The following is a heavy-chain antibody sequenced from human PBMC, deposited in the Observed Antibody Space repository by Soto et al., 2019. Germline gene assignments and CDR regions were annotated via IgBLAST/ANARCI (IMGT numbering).Heavy chain of an antibody. V-gene: IGHV4-30-4*01. Sequence: QVQLQESGPGLVKPSQTLSLTCTVSGGSISSGDYYWSWIRQPPGKGLEWIGYIYYSGSTYYNPSLKSRVTISVDTSKNQFSLKLSSVTAADTAVYYCARDHNCSGGSCYSGYYYYGMDVWGQGTTVTVSS. CDR1: GGSISSGDYY. D-gene: IGHD2-15*01. CDR2: IYYSGST. J-gene: IGHJ6*02. CDR3: ARDHNCSGGSCYSGYYYYGMDV.